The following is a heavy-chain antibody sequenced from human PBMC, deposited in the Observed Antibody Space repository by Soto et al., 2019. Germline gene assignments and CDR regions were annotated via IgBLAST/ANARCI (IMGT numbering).Heavy chain of an antibody. J-gene: IGHJ6*02. CDR1: GFIFSTYG. D-gene: IGHD3-10*01. Sequence: GGSLRLSCAASGFIFSTYGMHWVRQAPGKGLEWVAVISYDGSYKYYADSVKGRFTISRDNSKNTVFLQMNSLTPEDTAVYYCARQFAEPMVCAVYDYGMDVWGQGTTVTVSS. CDR2: ISYDGSYK. CDR3: ARQFAEPMVCAVYDYGMDV. V-gene: IGHV3-30*03.